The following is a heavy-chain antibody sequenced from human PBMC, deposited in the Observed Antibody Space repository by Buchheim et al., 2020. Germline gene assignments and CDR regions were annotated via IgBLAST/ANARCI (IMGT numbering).Heavy chain of an antibody. Sequence: EVQLVESGGDLVQPGGSLTLSCGASGFTFSTYWMTWVRQAQGKGLEWVANIKQDGSEKHYVDSVKGRFTISRDNAKNSLHLQMNSLRDEDTAVYYCGRGPGGYYGMDVWGQGTT. D-gene: IGHD3-16*01. J-gene: IGHJ6*02. CDR3: GRGPGGYYGMDV. V-gene: IGHV3-7*01. CDR1: GFTFSTYW. CDR2: IKQDGSEK.